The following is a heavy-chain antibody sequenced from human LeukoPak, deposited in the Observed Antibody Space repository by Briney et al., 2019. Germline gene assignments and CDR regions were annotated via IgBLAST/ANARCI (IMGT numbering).Heavy chain of an antibody. CDR2: INHSGST. CDR3: ARGLESSGYDFWSGYPIYYFDY. D-gene: IGHD3-3*01. Sequence: PSETLSLTRAVCGGSFSGYYRSWIRQPPGKGLEWIGEINHSGSTNYNPSLKSRVTISVDTSKNQFSLKLSSVTAADTAVYYCARGLESSGYDFWSGYPIYYFDYWGQGTLVTVSS. V-gene: IGHV4-34*01. J-gene: IGHJ4*02. CDR1: GGSFSGYY.